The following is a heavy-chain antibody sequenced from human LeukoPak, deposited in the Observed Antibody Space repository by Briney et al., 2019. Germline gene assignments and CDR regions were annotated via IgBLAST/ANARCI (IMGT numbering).Heavy chain of an antibody. Sequence: ASVKVSCKASGYTFTSYDINWVRQATGQGLEWMGWMNPNSGNTGYAQKFQGRVTMTRNTSISTAYMELSSLRSEDTAVYYCARDEPAAIFHYYYGMDVWGQGTTVTVSS. D-gene: IGHD2-2*02. CDR1: GYTFTSYD. CDR2: MNPNSGNT. V-gene: IGHV1-8*01. J-gene: IGHJ6*02. CDR3: ARDEPAAIFHYYYGMDV.